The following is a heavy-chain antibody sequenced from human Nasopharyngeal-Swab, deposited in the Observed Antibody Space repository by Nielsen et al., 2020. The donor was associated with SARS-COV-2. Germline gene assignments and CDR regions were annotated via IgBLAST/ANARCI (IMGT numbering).Heavy chain of an antibody. D-gene: IGHD3-3*01. Sequence: GGSLRLSCAASGFTFNNYNFNWVRQAPGKGLVWVSSISSSSIYIYYADSVKGRFTISRDNAKNSLYLQMNSLRAEDTAVYYCARDGLDYDFWSAYFMDVWGQGTTVTVSS. CDR2: ISSSSIYI. V-gene: IGHV3-21*01. CDR1: GFTFNNYN. CDR3: ARDGLDYDFWSAYFMDV. J-gene: IGHJ6*02.